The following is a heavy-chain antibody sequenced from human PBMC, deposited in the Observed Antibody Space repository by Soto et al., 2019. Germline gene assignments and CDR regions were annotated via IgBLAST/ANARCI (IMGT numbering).Heavy chain of an antibody. V-gene: IGHV4-30-4*01. CDR3: ARDRVTGWFDP. J-gene: IGHJ5*02. Sequence: SETLSLTCTVSGGSISSGDYYWSWIRQPPGKGLEWIGYIYYSGSTYYNPSLKSRVTISVVTSKNQFSLKLSSVTAADTAVYYCARDRVTGWFDPWGQGTLVTVSS. CDR2: IYYSGST. D-gene: IGHD4-4*01. CDR1: GGSISSGDYY.